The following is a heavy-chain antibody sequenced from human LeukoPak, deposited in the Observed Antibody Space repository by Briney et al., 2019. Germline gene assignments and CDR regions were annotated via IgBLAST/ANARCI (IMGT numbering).Heavy chain of an antibody. J-gene: IGHJ4*02. CDR3: ARGRIFMVRGVIKNYFDY. Sequence: SETLSLTCGVYGGSFSDYYWSWFRQPPGKGLEWIGEINHSGSTNYNPSLKSRVTISVDTSKNQFSLKLSSVTAADTAVYYCARGRIFMVRGVIKNYFDYWGQGTLVTVSS. V-gene: IGHV4-34*01. D-gene: IGHD3-10*01. CDR1: GGSFSDYY. CDR2: INHSGST.